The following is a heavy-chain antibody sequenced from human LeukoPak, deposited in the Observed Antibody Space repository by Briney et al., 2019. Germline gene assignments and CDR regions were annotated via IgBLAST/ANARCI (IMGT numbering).Heavy chain of an antibody. J-gene: IGHJ4*02. V-gene: IGHV3-30*06. CDR2: TSYTGHNK. D-gene: IGHD1-1*01. CDR1: APTVSRFG. Sequence: GPSLTPACAPAAPTVSRFGMDSVRQTPGGGLEWVAATSYTGHNKYYAASVRGRFTISRDESNNTLYLQMNRLRPEDTALYYWARDEWLEQLAYYFDSWGQGTLVTVSS. CDR3: ARDEWLEQLAYYFDS.